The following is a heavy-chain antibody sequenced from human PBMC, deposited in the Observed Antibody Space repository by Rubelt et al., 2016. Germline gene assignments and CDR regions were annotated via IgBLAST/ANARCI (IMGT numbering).Heavy chain of an antibody. D-gene: IGHD3-3*01. V-gene: IGHV5-51*01. CDR2: IYPASDT. CDR3: HSFWSGYFH. J-gene: IGHJ4*02. Sequence: EVQLVQSGAQVKKPGESLKISCKGSPYSFTNYWIGWVRQMPGKGLEWMGVIYPASDTRYSPSFQGQVTISADQPSVTAYRQWGSLKASDTAMYYCHSFWSGYFHWGQGTLVTVSS. CDR1: PYSFTNYW.